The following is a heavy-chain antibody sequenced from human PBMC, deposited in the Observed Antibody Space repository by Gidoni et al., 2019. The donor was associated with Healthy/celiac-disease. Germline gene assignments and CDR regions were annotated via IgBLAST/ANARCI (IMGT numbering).Heavy chain of an antibody. J-gene: IGHJ5*02. Sequence: QLQLVPSGAEVKKPGASVKVSCKASGYTFTGYYVHWVRPAPGEGLEWMGWINPNSGGKRYAQKFQDRVTVTTDTYISTAYMELSRMTSDDTAVEYCARDFCDRRSYRNCFDPWGQGTLVTVSS. CDR2: INPNSGGK. CDR3: ARDFCDRRSYRNCFDP. V-gene: IGHV1-2*02. CDR1: GYTFTGYY. D-gene: IGHD3-16*02.